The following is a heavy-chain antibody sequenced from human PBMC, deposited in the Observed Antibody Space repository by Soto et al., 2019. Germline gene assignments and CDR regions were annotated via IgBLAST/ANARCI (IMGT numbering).Heavy chain of an antibody. V-gene: IGHV3-7*01. J-gene: IGHJ4*02. CDR3: RDGHYSDC. CDR1: GFTFSNFW. CDR2: IKEDGSEK. Sequence: GGSLRLSCATSGFTFSNFWMTWVRQAPGKGLQWVARIKEDGSEKYYVDSVKGRFTISRDNAKNSLSLQMDSLRAEDTAIYYCRDGHYSDCWGQGTLVTVSS.